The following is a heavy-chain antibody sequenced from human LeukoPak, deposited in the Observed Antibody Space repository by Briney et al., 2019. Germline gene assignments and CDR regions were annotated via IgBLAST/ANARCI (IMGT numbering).Heavy chain of an antibody. V-gene: IGHV3-48*01. CDR1: GFTFSSYE. CDR2: ISSSSTTI. CDR3: AREAPALDS. Sequence: GGSLRLSCAASGFTFSSYEMNWVRQAPGKGLEWVSYISSSSTTISYADSVRGRFTISRDNDKNSLYLQMNSLRAEDTAVYFCAREAPALDSWGQGTLLTVSS. D-gene: IGHD2-2*01. J-gene: IGHJ4*02.